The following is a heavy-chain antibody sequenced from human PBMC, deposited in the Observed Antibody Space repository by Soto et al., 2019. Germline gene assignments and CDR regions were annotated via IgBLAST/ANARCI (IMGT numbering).Heavy chain of an antibody. Sequence: PSETLSRTGTVYGGSLSGYYWNWIRRRPGKGLEWIGEIYHSGTTKYKPYLKSRVTISADTSKNQFSMKLTSVTAAATDVYSCPRSERTLSYYYGMDVWGQGTTVIFSS. CDR1: GGSLSGYY. CDR2: IYHSGTT. CDR3: PRSERTLSYYYGMDV. V-gene: IGHV4-34*01. J-gene: IGHJ6*02.